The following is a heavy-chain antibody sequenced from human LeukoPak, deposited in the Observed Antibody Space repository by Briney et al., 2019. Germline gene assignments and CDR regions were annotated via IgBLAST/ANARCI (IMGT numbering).Heavy chain of an antibody. CDR1: GGSISSYY. Sequence: SETLSLTCTVSGGSISSYYWSWIRQPPGKGLEWIGYIYYSGSTNYNPSLKSRVTISVDTSKNQFSPKLSSVTAADTAVYYCARGGVDIVATRYFDYWGQGTLVTVSS. D-gene: IGHD5-12*01. V-gene: IGHV4-59*01. CDR3: ARGGVDIVATRYFDY. J-gene: IGHJ4*02. CDR2: IYYSGST.